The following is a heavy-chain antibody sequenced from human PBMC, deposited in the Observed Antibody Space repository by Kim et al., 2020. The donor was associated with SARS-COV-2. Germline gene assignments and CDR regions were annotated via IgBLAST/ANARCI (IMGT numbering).Heavy chain of an antibody. D-gene: IGHD6-13*01. V-gene: IGHV3-30*18. CDR1: GFTFSSYG. J-gene: IGHJ6*02. Sequence: GGSLRLSCAASGFTFSSYGMHWVRQAPGKGLEWVAVISYDGSNKYYADSVKGRFTISRDNSKNTLYLQMNSLRAEDTAVYYCAKDGAGRIAAAGSYYYYGMDVWGQGTTVTVSS. CDR3: AKDGAGRIAAAGSYYYYGMDV. CDR2: ISYDGSNK.